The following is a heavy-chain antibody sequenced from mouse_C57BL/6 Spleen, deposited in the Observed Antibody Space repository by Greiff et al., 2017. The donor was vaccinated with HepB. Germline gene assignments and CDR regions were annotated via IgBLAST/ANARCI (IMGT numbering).Heavy chain of an antibody. D-gene: IGHD2-5*01. CDR3: ARSYSNYYYAMDY. Sequence: QVQLKQSGAELARPGASVKMSCKASGYTFTSYTMHWVKQRPGQGLEWIGYINPSSGYTKYNQKFKDKATLTADKSSSTAYMQLSSLTSEDSAVYYCARSYSNYYYAMDYWGQGTSVTVSS. CDR1: GYTFTSYT. CDR2: INPSSGYT. V-gene: IGHV1-4*01. J-gene: IGHJ4*01.